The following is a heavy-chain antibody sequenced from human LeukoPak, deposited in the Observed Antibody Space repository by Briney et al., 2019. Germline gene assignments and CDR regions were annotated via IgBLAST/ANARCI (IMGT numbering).Heavy chain of an antibody. V-gene: IGHV3-53*01. J-gene: IGHJ4*02. CDR3: ARGQNIPA. CDR1: GGSISSYY. CDR2: IYSGGST. D-gene: IGHD1/OR15-1a*01. Sequence: ETLSLTCTVSGGSISSYYWSWIRQPPGKGLEWVSVIYSGGSTYYADSVKGRFTISRDNSKNTLYLQMNSLRAEDTAVYYCARGQNIPAWGQGTLVTVSS.